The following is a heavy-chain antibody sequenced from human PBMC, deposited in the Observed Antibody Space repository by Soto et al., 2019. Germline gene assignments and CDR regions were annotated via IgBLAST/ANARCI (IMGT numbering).Heavy chain of an antibody. Sequence: EVQLVESGGGLVQPGGSLRLSCAASGFTFSSYSMNWVRQAPGKGLEWVSYISSSSSTIYYADSVKGRFTISRDNAKNSLYLQMNSLRAEDTAVYYCAREEGYCSSTSCSYYYDGMDVWGQGTTVTVSS. D-gene: IGHD2-2*01. CDR3: AREEGYCSSTSCSYYYDGMDV. V-gene: IGHV3-48*01. CDR1: GFTFSSYS. J-gene: IGHJ6*02. CDR2: ISSSSSTI.